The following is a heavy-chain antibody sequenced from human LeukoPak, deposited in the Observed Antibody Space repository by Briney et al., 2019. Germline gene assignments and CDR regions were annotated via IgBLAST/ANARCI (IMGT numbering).Heavy chain of an antibody. CDR3: ASVIYYYYYMDV. CDR1: GFTFSDYY. J-gene: IGHJ6*03. V-gene: IGHV3-11*01. CDR2: ISSSGSTI. Sequence: PGGSLRLSCASSGFTFSDYYMSWIRQAPGKGLEWVSYISSSGSTIYYADSVKGRFTISRDNAKNSLYLQMNSLRAEDTAVYYCASVIYYYYYMDVWGKGTTVTVSS.